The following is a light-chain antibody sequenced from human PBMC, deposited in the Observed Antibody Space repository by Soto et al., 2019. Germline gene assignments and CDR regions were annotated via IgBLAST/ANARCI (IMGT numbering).Light chain of an antibody. V-gene: IGKV4-1*01. J-gene: IGKJ2*01. CDR1: QSVSCSSKSENY. Sequence: DIVMTQSPDSLAVSLGERATINCKSSQSVSCSSKSENYLAWYQQKPGQPPKLLIYWASTRESGVPDRFSGSGSGTDFTLTISSLQAEDVAVYYCRQYYSAPRTFGQGTKLEIK. CDR3: RQYYSAPRT. CDR2: WAS.